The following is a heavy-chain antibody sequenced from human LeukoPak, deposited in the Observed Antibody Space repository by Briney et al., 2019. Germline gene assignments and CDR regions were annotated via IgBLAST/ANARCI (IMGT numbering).Heavy chain of an antibody. CDR2: IYPGDSDT. CDR3: ARLHGAGTKLEWFDY. Sequence: KPGESLKISCTGSGYSFTSYWIGWVRQMPGKGLEWMGIIYPGDSDTRYSPSFQGQVTISADKSISTAYLQWSSLKASDAAMYYCARLHGAGTKLEWFDYWGQGTLVTVSS. V-gene: IGHV5-51*03. J-gene: IGHJ4*02. CDR1: GYSFTSYW. D-gene: IGHD6-19*01.